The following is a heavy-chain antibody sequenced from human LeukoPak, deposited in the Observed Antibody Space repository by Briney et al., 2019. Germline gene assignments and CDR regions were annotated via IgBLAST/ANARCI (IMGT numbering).Heavy chain of an antibody. CDR3: ARDLHYAFDY. Sequence: GESLRLSCAVSGFTFSSYSMNWVRQAPGKGLEWVSYITRSSSGIYYADSVKGRFTISRDNAKNSLYLQMNSLRDEDTAVYYCARDLHYAFDYWGQGTLVTVSS. D-gene: IGHD4-17*01. J-gene: IGHJ4*02. CDR1: GFTFSSYS. V-gene: IGHV3-48*02. CDR2: ITRSSSGI.